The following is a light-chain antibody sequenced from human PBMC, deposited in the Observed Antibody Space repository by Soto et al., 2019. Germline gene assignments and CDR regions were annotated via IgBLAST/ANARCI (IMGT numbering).Light chain of an antibody. Sequence: EIVLTQSPATLSLSPGERATLSCRASQSVRSYLAWYQQKPGQAPSLLIYDASNRATGIPARFSGSGSGTDFTLTISSLEPEDFAVYYCQQRSNWPPMYTFGQGTKVEIK. CDR3: QQRSNWPPMYT. CDR2: DAS. CDR1: QSVRSY. V-gene: IGKV3-11*01. J-gene: IGKJ2*01.